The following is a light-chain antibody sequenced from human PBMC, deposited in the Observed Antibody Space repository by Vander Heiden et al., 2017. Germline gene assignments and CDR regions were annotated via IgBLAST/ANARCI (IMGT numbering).Light chain of an antibody. CDR3: QSHDSSLSGLV. J-gene: IGLJ2*01. Sequence: SGLTHPPPVSRAPGQRVTISCTGSSSDIGAGYDVHWYHQPPAPAPNLRSLGNSHRPSGVPDRFSGSKSGTSAFLDITGLQAGDEADYYCQSHDSSLSGLVFGGGTKLTVL. CDR2: GNS. CDR1: SSDIGAGYD. V-gene: IGLV1-40*01.